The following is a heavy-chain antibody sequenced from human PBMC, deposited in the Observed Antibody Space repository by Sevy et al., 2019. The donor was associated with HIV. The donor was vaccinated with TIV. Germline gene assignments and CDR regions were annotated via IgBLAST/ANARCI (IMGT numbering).Heavy chain of an antibody. Sequence: GGSLRLSCAASGFTFSNAWMSWVRQAPGKGLEWVGRIKSKTDGGTTDDAAPVKGRFTISREDSKNMLYLQMNSLKAEDTAVYYCTTDPTHYAEAEYFDYWGQGTLVTVSS. J-gene: IGHJ4*02. V-gene: IGHV3-15*01. CDR1: GFTFSNAW. CDR3: TTDPTHYAEAEYFDY. D-gene: IGHD3-16*01. CDR2: IKSKTDGGTT.